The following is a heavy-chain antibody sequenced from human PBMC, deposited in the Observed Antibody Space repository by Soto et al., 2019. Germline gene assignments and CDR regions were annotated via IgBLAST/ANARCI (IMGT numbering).Heavy chain of an antibody. J-gene: IGHJ6*03. Sequence: ASVKVSCKASGGTFSSYTISWVRQAPGQGLEWMGRIIPILGIANYAQKFQGRVTITADKSTSTAYMELSSLRSEDTAVYYCARDLVDTAMVTGMGYYYYYMDVWGKGTTVTISS. CDR3: ARDLVDTAMVTGMGYYYYYMDV. CDR1: GGTFSSYT. D-gene: IGHD5-18*01. V-gene: IGHV1-69*04. CDR2: IIPILGIA.